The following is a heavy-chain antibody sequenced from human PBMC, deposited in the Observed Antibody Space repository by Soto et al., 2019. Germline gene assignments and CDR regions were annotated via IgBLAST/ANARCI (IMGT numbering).Heavy chain of an antibody. D-gene: IGHD4-17*01. Sequence: QVQLVQSGAEVKKPGASVKVSCKASGYTFTSYGISWVRQAPGQGLEWMGWISAYNGNTNYAQKLQGRVTMTTDTSTSTAYMELRSLRSDDTAVYYCATGAYGGNSGRGGAYYYYYGMDVWGQGTTVTVSS. CDR1: GYTFTSYG. CDR3: ATGAYGGNSGRGGAYYYYYGMDV. V-gene: IGHV1-18*01. CDR2: ISAYNGNT. J-gene: IGHJ6*02.